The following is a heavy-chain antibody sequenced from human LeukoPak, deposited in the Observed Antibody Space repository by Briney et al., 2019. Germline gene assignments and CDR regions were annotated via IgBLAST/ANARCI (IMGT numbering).Heavy chain of an antibody. CDR1: GFTFSSYW. D-gene: IGHD4-23*01. Sequence: GGSLRLSCAASGFTFSSYWMSWVRQAPGKGLEWVANIKQDGSEKYYVDSVKGRFTISRDNAKNSLYLQMNSLRAEDTAVYYCAGEYGGNPGGNAFDIWGQGTMVTVSS. CDR3: AGEYGGNPGGNAFDI. CDR2: IKQDGSEK. V-gene: IGHV3-7*01. J-gene: IGHJ3*02.